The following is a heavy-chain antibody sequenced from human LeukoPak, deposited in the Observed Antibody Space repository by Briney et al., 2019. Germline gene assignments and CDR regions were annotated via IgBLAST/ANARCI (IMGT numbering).Heavy chain of an antibody. CDR2: MSSDGSKK. Sequence: PGGSLRLSCAASGFTFSSYAMHWVRQTPGKGLEWVAVMSSDGSKKYYADSVKGRFTISRDNSKNTLYLQMNSLRAEDTAVYYCAASLPNIVVVPATKGPFGYWGQGALVTVSS. CDR3: AASLPNIVVVPATKGPFGY. CDR1: GFTFSSYA. D-gene: IGHD2-2*01. J-gene: IGHJ4*02. V-gene: IGHV3-30-3*01.